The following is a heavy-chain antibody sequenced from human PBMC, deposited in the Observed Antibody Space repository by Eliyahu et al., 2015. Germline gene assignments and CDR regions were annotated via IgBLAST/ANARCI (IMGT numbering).Heavy chain of an antibody. Sequence: EVQLVESGGGLVQPGGSLRLXGXASGXNFRDFDMHRGWPAPGKGLGXVAVXGYTRQTXYRGSVKGRFSVSRDNANNIVYLQLNSLRDEDTAVYHCVKDGRKTAPYSLDVWGKGTTVTVSS. CDR2: XGYTRQT. V-gene: IGHV3-13*01. CDR3: VKDGRKTAPYSLDV. CDR1: GXNFRDFD. D-gene: IGHD2-21*02. J-gene: IGHJ6*04.